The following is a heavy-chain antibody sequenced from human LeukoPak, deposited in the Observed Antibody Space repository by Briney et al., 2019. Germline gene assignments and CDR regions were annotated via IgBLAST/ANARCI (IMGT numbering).Heavy chain of an antibody. CDR1: GYTFTTYD. V-gene: IGHV1-8*03. CDR2: MNPNSGNT. CDR3: ARGDAIRYFDY. D-gene: IGHD2-8*01. J-gene: IGHJ4*02. Sequence: ASVKVSCKASGYTFTTYDINWVRQATGQGLEWMGWMNPNSGNTGYAQKFQGRVTITRNTSIRTAYMELSSLRSEDTAVYYCARGDAIRYFDYWGQGTLVTVSS.